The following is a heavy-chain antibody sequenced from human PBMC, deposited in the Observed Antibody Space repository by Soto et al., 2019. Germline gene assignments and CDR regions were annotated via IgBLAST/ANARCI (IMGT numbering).Heavy chain of an antibody. J-gene: IGHJ4*02. V-gene: IGHV1-69*01. D-gene: IGHD2-21*02. CDR2: TIPIFGTA. CDR1: GVTFSNYG. Sequence: QVQLVQSGAEVKKPGSSVKVSCKASGVTFSNYGISWVRQAPGQGLEWMGGTIPIFGTANYAQRFQGRVTIIADESTSVAYMELGSLRSDDTAVYYCATCCDGDCTLPYCFDNWGQGTLVTVSS. CDR3: ATCCDGDCTLPYCFDN.